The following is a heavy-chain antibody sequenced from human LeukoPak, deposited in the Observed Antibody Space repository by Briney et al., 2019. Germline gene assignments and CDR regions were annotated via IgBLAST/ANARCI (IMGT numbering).Heavy chain of an antibody. V-gene: IGHV3-21*01. Sequence: PGGSLRLSCAASGFTFSSYSMNWVRQTPGKGLEWVSSISSSSYIYYADSVKGRFTISRDNAKNSLYLQMNSLRAEDTAVYYCARDFYRIVVVPHYFDYWGQGTLVTVSS. D-gene: IGHD3-22*01. CDR3: ARDFYRIVVVPHYFDY. CDR1: GFTFSSYS. J-gene: IGHJ4*02. CDR2: ISSSSYI.